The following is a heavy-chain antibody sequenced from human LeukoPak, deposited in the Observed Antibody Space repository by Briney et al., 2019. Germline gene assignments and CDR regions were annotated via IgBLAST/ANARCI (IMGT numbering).Heavy chain of an antibody. CDR1: GFTFSSYG. CDR2: IRYDGSSK. Sequence: GGSLRLSCAASGFTFSSYGMHWVRQAPGKGLEWVAFIRYDGSSKFYADSVKARFTISRDNSKNTLYLQMNSLRAEDTAVYYCAKDSSKYQLLYGPPPISWGQGTLVTVSS. D-gene: IGHD2-2*02. J-gene: IGHJ4*02. CDR3: AKDSSKYQLLYGPPPIS. V-gene: IGHV3-30*02.